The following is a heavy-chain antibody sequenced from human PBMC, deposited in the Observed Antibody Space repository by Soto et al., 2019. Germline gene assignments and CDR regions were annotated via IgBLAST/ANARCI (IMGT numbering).Heavy chain of an antibody. CDR3: ARDQGILTGYDYFDY. J-gene: IGHJ4*02. CDR2: ISAYNGNT. Sequence: ASVKVSCKASGYTFTSYGISWVREAPGQGLEWMGWISAYNGNTNYAQKLQGRVTMTTDTSTSTAYMELRSLRSDDTAVYYCARDQGILTGYDYFDYWGQGTLVTVSS. D-gene: IGHD3-9*01. V-gene: IGHV1-18*04. CDR1: GYTFTSYG.